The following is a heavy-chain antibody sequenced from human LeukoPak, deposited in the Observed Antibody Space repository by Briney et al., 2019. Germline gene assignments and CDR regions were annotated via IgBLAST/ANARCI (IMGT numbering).Heavy chain of an antibody. CDR3: ARGDGYNYFLPDY. D-gene: IGHD5-24*01. J-gene: IGHJ4*02. V-gene: IGHV1-69*05. CDR2: IIPIFGTA. CDR1: GGTFSSYA. Sequence: SSDKVPCKASGGTFSSYAISGVRQAPGQELEWMGRIIPIFGTANYAQKFQGRVTITTDESTSTAYMELSSPRSEDTAVYYCARGDGYNYFLPDYWGQGTLVTVSS.